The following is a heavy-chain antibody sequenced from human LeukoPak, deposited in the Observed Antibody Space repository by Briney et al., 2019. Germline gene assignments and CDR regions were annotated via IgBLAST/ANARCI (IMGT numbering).Heavy chain of an antibody. V-gene: IGHV3-23*01. Sequence: PGGSLRLSCAASGFTFSSYAMSWVRQAPGKGLEWVSAISGSGGSTYYADSVKGRFTISRDNSKNTLYLQMNSLRAEDTAVYYCAKDSGSSIVRIAFDVWGQGTMVTVSS. D-gene: IGHD1-26*01. CDR3: AKDSGSSIVRIAFDV. J-gene: IGHJ3*01. CDR2: ISGSGGST. CDR1: GFTFSSYA.